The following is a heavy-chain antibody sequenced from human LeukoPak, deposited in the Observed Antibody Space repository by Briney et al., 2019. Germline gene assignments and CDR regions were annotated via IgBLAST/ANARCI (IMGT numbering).Heavy chain of an antibody. Sequence: PGGSLRLSCAASGFTFSSYDMHWVRQAPGKGLEWVAVISYDGSNKYYADSVKGRFTISRDNSKNTLYLQMNSLRAEDTAVYYCAKVGHFGNNYDSSGYPHYYFDYWGQGTLVTVSS. V-gene: IGHV3-30*18. CDR1: GFTFSSYD. D-gene: IGHD3-22*01. J-gene: IGHJ4*02. CDR2: ISYDGSNK. CDR3: AKVGHFGNNYDSSGYPHYYFDY.